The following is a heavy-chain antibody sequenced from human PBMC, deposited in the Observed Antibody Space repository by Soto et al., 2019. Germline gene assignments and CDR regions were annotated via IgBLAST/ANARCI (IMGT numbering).Heavy chain of an antibody. V-gene: IGHV1-69*13. CDR1: GGTFSSYA. CDR2: IIPIFGTA. J-gene: IGHJ6*02. D-gene: IGHD2-21*01. CDR3: ARAMRCGGACDWDYYGMDV. Sequence: SVKVSCKASGGTFSSYAISWVRQAPGQGLEWMGGIIPIFGTANYAQKFQGRVTITADESTSTAYMELSSLRSEDTAVYYCARAMRCGGACDWDYYGMDVWGQGTTVTVSS.